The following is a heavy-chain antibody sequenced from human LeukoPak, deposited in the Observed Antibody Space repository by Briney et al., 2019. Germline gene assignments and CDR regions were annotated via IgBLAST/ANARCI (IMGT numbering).Heavy chain of an antibody. CDR1: GGSISNYY. CDR3: ARHKMGGTGSFDY. Sequence: SETLSLTCTVSGGSISNYYWSWIRQPPGKGLEWIGFIYYSGSTTYNPSLESRVTISVDTSKNQFSLKLSSVTAADKAVYYCARHKMGGTGSFDYWGQGTLVTVSS. J-gene: IGHJ4*02. D-gene: IGHD3-16*01. V-gene: IGHV4-59*08. CDR2: IYYSGST.